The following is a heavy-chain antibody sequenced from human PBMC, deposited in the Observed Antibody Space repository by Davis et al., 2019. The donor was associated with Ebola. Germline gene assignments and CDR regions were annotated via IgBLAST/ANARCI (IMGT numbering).Heavy chain of an antibody. Sequence: GESLKISCAASGFTFSSYGMHWVRQAPGKGLEWVAVIWYDGSNKYYADSVKGRFTISRDNSKNTLYLQMNSLRAEDTAVYYCAREHYDSSGYDLDYWGQGTLVTVSS. V-gene: IGHV3-33*08. CDR1: GFTFSSYG. CDR3: AREHYDSSGYDLDY. J-gene: IGHJ4*02. D-gene: IGHD3-22*01. CDR2: IWYDGSNK.